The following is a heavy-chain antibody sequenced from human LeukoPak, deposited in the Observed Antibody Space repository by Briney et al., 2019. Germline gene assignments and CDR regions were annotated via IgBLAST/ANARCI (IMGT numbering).Heavy chain of an antibody. Sequence: PSETLSLTCTVSGGSISSSSYYWGWIRQPPGKGLEWIGSIYYSGSTYYNPSLKSRVTISVDTSKNQFSLKLSSVTAADTAVYYCARLLTVWGWELLRRKTDAFDIWGQGTMVTVSS. CDR3: ARLLTVWGWELLRRKTDAFDI. V-gene: IGHV4-39*01. CDR2: IYYSGST. J-gene: IGHJ3*02. D-gene: IGHD1-26*01. CDR1: GGSISSSSYY.